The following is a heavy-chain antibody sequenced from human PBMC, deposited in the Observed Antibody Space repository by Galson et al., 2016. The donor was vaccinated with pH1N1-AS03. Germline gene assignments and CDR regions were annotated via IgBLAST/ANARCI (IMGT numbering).Heavy chain of an antibody. CDR2: IIPVFGTT. Sequence: QSGAEVKKPGASVKVSCKASGGSFSTYAITWVRQAPGQGLEWMGGIIPVFGTTSFAQKFQDRVSITADESTSTAFMELSSLRSEDTAVYYCAKGNYQLLNYYYYTDVWGKGTTVTVSS. D-gene: IGHD2-2*01. CDR3: AKGNYQLLNYYYYTDV. CDR1: GGSFSTYA. J-gene: IGHJ6*03. V-gene: IGHV1-69*13.